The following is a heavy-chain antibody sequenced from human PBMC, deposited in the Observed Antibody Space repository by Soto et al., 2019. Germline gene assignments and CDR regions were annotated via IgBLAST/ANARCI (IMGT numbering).Heavy chain of an antibody. CDR3: AKEEQLHEYWYFDL. CDR2: ISGSGGST. Sequence: EVQLLESGGGLVQPGGPLRLSCATSGFTFSSYATSWFRQPPGKGLEWVSAISGSGGSTYYADSVKGRFTTSRDNSKDTLYLQMNSLRAEDTAVYYCAKEEQLHEYWYFDLWGRGPLVTVSS. D-gene: IGHD6-6*01. V-gene: IGHV3-23*01. CDR1: GFTFSSYA. J-gene: IGHJ2*01.